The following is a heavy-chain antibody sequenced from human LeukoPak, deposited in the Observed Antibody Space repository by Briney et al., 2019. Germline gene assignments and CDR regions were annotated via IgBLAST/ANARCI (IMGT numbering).Heavy chain of an antibody. CDR1: GFTFTRSA. CDR2: ITNSGGGT. D-gene: IGHD6-25*01. V-gene: IGHV3-23*01. J-gene: IGHJ4*02. Sequence: GGSLRLSCAASGFTFTRSAMGWVRQAPGKGLEWVSCITNSGGGTYYADSVKGRFTISRDNSKNTLYLQMNSLRAEDTAVYYCAKDLWTDSSGWNYFDYWGQGTLVTVSS. CDR3: AKDLWTDSSGWNYFDY.